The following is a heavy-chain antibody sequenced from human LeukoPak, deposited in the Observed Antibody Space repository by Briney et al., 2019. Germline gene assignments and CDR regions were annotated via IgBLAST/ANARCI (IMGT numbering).Heavy chain of an antibody. Sequence: NTSETLSLTCAVSGGSISSNNWWIWVRQSPGKGLEWIGEIYHDGSTNYNPSLKGRVTISVDTSKNQFSLKLSSVPAADTAVYYCAREPPYGYYDSSVSGYWGQGTLVTVSS. CDR2: IYHDGST. V-gene: IGHV4-4*02. D-gene: IGHD3-22*01. J-gene: IGHJ4*02. CDR1: GGSISSNNW. CDR3: AREPPYGYYDSSVSGY.